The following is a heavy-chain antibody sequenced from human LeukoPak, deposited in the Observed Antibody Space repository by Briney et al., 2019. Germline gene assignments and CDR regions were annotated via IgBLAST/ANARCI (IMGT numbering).Heavy chain of an antibody. D-gene: IGHD3-3*01. Sequence: PGGSLRLSCAASGSTFSGYAMTWVPQSPGKGLEWVSSISGSGGGTFYADSVKGRFTISRDNSKNTLYLQMNSLRAEDTAVYYCAKGYDFWNGTPDKWGQGTLLTVSS. J-gene: IGHJ4*02. CDR3: AKGYDFWNGTPDK. CDR2: ISGSGGGT. V-gene: IGHV3-23*01. CDR1: GSTFSGYA.